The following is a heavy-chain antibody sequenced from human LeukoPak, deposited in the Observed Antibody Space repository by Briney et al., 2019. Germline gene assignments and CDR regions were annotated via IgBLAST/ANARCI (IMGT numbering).Heavy chain of an antibody. Sequence: GGSLRLSCAASGFTFSSYEMNWVRQAPGKGLEWVSYISSSGSTIYYADSVKGRFTISRDNAKNSLYLQMNSLRAEDTAVYYCAREGLITMVEVCFDYWGQGTLVTVSS. J-gene: IGHJ4*02. D-gene: IGHD3-10*01. CDR2: ISSSGSTI. CDR3: AREGLITMVEVCFDY. V-gene: IGHV3-48*03. CDR1: GFTFSSYE.